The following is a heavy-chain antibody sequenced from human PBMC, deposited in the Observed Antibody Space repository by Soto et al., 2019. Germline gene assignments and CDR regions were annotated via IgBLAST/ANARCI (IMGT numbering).Heavy chain of an antibody. CDR1: GFTFSSYA. CDR3: VKDQYCSSTSCYTYYYYGMDV. J-gene: IGHJ6*02. V-gene: IGHV3-64D*06. Sequence: GGSLRLSCSASGFTFSSYAMHWVRQAPGKGLEYVSAISSNGGSTYYADSVKGRFTISRDNSKITLYLQMSSLRAEDTAVYYCVKDQYCSSTSCYTYYYYGMDVWGQGTTVTVSS. D-gene: IGHD2-2*02. CDR2: ISSNGGST.